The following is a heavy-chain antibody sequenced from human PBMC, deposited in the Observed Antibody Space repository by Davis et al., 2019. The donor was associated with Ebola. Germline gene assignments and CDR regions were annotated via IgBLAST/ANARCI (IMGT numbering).Heavy chain of an antibody. V-gene: IGHV1-18*01. J-gene: IGHJ4*02. CDR2: INPHNGNT. D-gene: IGHD6-19*01. CDR1: GYTFTSYA. CDR3: ARDTSGIAVAGQ. Sequence: AASVKVSCKASGYTFTSYAMNWVRQAPGQGLEWMGWINPHNGNTNYAQNVQGRVTMTTDTSTSTAYMEVGSLRSDDTAVYYCARDTSGIAVAGQWGQGTLVTVSS.